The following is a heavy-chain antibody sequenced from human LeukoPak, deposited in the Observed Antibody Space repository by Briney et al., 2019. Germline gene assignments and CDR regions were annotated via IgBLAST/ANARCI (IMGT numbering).Heavy chain of an antibody. D-gene: IGHD3-3*01. J-gene: IGHJ5*02. CDR1: GFTFSDYY. CDR2: ITTSGSTI. CDR3: ARSDWFDP. V-gene: IGHV3-11*04. Sequence: GGSLRLSCVASGFTFSDYYMNWIRQAPGKGLEWVSYITTSGSTIYYIDSVKGRFTISRDNAKNTLYLQMNSLRVEDTAVYYCARSDWFDPWGQGTLVTVSS.